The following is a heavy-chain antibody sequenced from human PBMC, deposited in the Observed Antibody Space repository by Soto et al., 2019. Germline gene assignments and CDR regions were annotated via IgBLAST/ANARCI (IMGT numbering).Heavy chain of an antibody. Sequence: LETHSLTCTVSNGSSISAIYYWGWIRKPPGKGLEWIGSIYHSGSTYYNPSLQGRVTISVDTSKNQFSLKLSSVTAADTAVYFCAGRSSLASVQVYFGEISNYNWFDPWGQGTLVTVSS. J-gene: IGHJ5*02. CDR3: AGRSSLASVQVYFGEISNYNWFDP. V-gene: IGHV4-39*01. CDR2: IYHSGST. CDR1: NGSSISAIYY. D-gene: IGHD3-10*01.